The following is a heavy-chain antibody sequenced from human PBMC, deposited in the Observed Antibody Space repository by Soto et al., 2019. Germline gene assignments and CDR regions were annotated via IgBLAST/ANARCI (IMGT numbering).Heavy chain of an antibody. J-gene: IGHJ6*02. CDR1: GFTFSSYW. V-gene: IGHV3-7*04. Sequence: PGGSLRLSCAASGFTFSSYWMSWVRQAPGKGLEWVANIKQDGSEKYYVDSVKGRFTISRDNAKNSLYLQMNSLRAEDTAVYYCARVSEQLWLDGMDVWGQGTTVTVSS. D-gene: IGHD5-18*01. CDR2: IKQDGSEK. CDR3: ARVSEQLWLDGMDV.